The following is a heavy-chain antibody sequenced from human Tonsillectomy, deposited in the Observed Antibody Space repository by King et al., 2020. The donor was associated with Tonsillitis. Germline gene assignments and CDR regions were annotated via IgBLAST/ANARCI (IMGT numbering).Heavy chain of an antibody. D-gene: IGHD7-27*01. J-gene: IGHJ2*01. V-gene: IGHV4-31*03. CDR1: GGSISSDDYY. Sequence: VQLQESGPGLVKPSQTLSLTCTVSGGSISSDDYYWSWIRQHPGKGLEWIGYIYYSGSTYYNPSLKSRLTISVDTSKNQFSLRLSSVTAAATAVYYCARQRLGTSWYFDLWGRGTLVTVSS. CDR3: ARQRLGTSWYFDL. CDR2: IYYSGST.